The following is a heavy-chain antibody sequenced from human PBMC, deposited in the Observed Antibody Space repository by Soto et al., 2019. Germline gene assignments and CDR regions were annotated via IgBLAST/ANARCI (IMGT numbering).Heavy chain of an antibody. J-gene: IGHJ3*02. CDR1: GFTFSSYW. D-gene: IGHD3-3*01. CDR3: ARELNYDFWSGDAFDI. Sequence: PXASLRLSCAASGFTFSSYWMSWVRQAPGKGLEWVANIKQDGSEKYYVDSVKGRFTISRDNAKNSLYLQMNSLRAEDTAVYYCARELNYDFWSGDAFDIWGQGTMVTVSS. V-gene: IGHV3-7*01. CDR2: IKQDGSEK.